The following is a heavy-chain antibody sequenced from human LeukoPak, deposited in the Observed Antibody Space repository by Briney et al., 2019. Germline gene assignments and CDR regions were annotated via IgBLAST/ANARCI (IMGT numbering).Heavy chain of an antibody. CDR2: ISYDGSNK. Sequence: GGSLRLSCAASGFTFSSYAMHWVRQAPGKGLEWVAVISYDGSNKYYADSVKGRFTISRDNAKNSLYLQMNSLRAEDTAVYYCARASPLFYYDSSGYSYYFDYWGQGTLVTVSS. D-gene: IGHD3-22*01. J-gene: IGHJ4*02. CDR3: ARASPLFYYDSSGYSYYFDY. V-gene: IGHV3-30*04. CDR1: GFTFSSYA.